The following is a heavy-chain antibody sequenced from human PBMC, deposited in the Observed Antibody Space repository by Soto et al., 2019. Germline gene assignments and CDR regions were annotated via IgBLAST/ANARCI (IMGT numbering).Heavy chain of an antibody. CDR2: ISFDGSKK. J-gene: IGHJ4*02. D-gene: IGHD3-22*01. V-gene: IGHV3-30-3*01. CDR1: GFTSSSYV. CDR3: ARGVFYYYGSSGYSPDY. Sequence: LRLSCEGSGFTSSSYVMHWVRQAPGKGLEWVALISFDGSKKNYADSVKGRFTISRDNSKNMMYLQMNSLRPEDTAVYYCARGVFYYYGSSGYSPDYWGQRTLVTVSS.